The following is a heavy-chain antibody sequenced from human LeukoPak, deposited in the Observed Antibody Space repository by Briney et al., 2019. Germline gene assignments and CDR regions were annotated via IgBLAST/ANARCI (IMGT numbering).Heavy chain of an antibody. V-gene: IGHV3-23*01. D-gene: IGHD6-6*01. Sequence: GGSLRLSCVASGFTFSIYAMNWVRQAPGKGLEWVSINSGSGDSTYYADSVRGRFTISRDNSKNTVYLEENSLRAEDTAVYYWATPGYSGSSGYFYYAMDVGGQGTTVTVSS. J-gene: IGHJ6*02. CDR2: NSGSGDST. CDR1: GFTFSIYA. CDR3: ATPGYSGSSGYFYYAMDV.